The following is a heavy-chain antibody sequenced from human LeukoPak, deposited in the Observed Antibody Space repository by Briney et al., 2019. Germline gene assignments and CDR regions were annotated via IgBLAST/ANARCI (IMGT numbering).Heavy chain of an antibody. V-gene: IGHV3-30*04. J-gene: IGHJ3*02. CDR1: GFTFSSYA. CDR2: ISYDGSNK. Sequence: GRSLRLSCAASGFTFSSYAMHWVQQAPGKGLEWVAVISYDGSNKYYADSVKGRFTISRDNSKNTLYLQMNSLRAEDTAVYYCARPRRGYGTHDAFHIWGQGTMVTVSS. CDR3: ARPRRGYGTHDAFHI. D-gene: IGHD6-25*01.